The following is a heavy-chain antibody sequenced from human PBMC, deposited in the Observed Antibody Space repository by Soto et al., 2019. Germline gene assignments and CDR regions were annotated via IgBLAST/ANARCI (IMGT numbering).Heavy chain of an antibody. Sequence: GGSLRLSCAASGFTFRTFYMHWVRQAPGKGLVWVSRISGDGSVTAYADSVEGRFTISRDTAKNTLYLQMNALRAEGTAVYYCARVQYGDYIDYWGQGTLVTVSS. CDR3: ARVQYGDYIDY. CDR2: ISGDGSVT. J-gene: IGHJ4*02. CDR1: GFTFRTFY. D-gene: IGHD4-17*01. V-gene: IGHV3-74*01.